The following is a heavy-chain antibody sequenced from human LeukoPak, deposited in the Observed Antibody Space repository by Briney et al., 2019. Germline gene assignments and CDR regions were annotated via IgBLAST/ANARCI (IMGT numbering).Heavy chain of an antibody. D-gene: IGHD5-12*01. J-gene: IGHJ4*02. CDR2: ISAYNGNT. CDR3: ARGGYDRDYFDY. Sequence: ASVKVSCKASGYTFTSYGISWVRQAPGQGLEWMGWISAYNGNTNYAQKFQGRVTMTRNTSISTAYMELSSLRSEDTAVYYCARGGYDRDYFDYWGQGTLVTVSS. V-gene: IGHV1-18*01. CDR1: GYTFTSYG.